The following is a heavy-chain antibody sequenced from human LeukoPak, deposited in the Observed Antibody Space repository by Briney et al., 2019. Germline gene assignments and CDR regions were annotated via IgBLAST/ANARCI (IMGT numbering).Heavy chain of an antibody. Sequence: GGSLRLSCAASGFTFSSYWMSWVRQAPGKGLEWVANIKQDGSEKYYVDSVKGRFTISRDNAKNSLYLQMNSLRAEDTAVYYCARDKASYNWNYLPKLDPWGQGTLVTVSS. CDR2: IKQDGSEK. J-gene: IGHJ5*02. V-gene: IGHV3-7*01. D-gene: IGHD1-7*01. CDR3: ARDKASYNWNYLPKLDP. CDR1: GFTFSSYW.